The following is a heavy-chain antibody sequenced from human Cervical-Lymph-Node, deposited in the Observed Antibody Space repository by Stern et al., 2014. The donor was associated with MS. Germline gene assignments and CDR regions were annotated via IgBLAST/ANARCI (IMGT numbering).Heavy chain of an antibody. CDR3: ARISLGSGIDY. CDR2: IYPNSGAT. CDR1: ENTFTGYY. Sequence: MQLVESGAEVKQPGASMKVTCQASENTFTGYYIHWVRQAPGQGLEWMGWIYPNSGATNYAQRFQDRVSLTSDTSNTLAYMELDRLTSDDTAVYYCARISLGSGIDYWGQGSLVTVSS. D-gene: IGHD1-26*01. V-gene: IGHV1-2*02. J-gene: IGHJ4*02.